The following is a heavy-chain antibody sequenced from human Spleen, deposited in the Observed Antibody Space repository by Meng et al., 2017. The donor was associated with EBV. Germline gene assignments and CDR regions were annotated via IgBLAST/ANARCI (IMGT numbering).Heavy chain of an antibody. D-gene: IGHD5-24*01. J-gene: IGHJ4*02. V-gene: IGHV3-43*01. CDR2: ITWDGTST. Sequence: EVRLVESGGVVVQSAGSLRLSCAASGFTFKDHTMHWVRQAPGKGLEWVSLITWDGTSTFYADSVKGRFTISRDNTKNTLYLQMNSLRAEDTAMYFCSRDLVGADDVWGRGTLVTVSS. CDR3: SRDLVGADDV. CDR1: GFTFKDHT.